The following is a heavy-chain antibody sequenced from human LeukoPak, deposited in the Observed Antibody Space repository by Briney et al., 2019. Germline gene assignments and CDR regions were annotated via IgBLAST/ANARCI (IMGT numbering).Heavy chain of an antibody. V-gene: IGHV3-48*02. D-gene: IGHD3-22*01. J-gene: IGHJ3*02. CDR3: ARARGYYDSSGYYDAFDI. CDR2: ISSSSSNI. Sequence: TGGSLRLSCAASGFTFSSYSMNWVRQAPGKGLEWVSCISSSSSNIYYADSVKGRLTISRDNAKNSLYLQMNSLRDEDTAVYYCARARGYYDSSGYYDAFDIWGQGTMVTVSS. CDR1: GFTFSSYS.